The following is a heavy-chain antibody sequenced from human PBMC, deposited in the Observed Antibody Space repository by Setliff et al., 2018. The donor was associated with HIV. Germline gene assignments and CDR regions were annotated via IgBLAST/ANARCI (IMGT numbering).Heavy chain of an antibody. V-gene: IGHV1-3*04. CDR3: ARDRSSTGDYNEEHLFEY. CDR2: INTDNANT. J-gene: IGHJ4*02. Sequence: ASVKVSCKASGYTFTTYTIHWVRQAPGQGLEWMGRINTDNANTEYSQKFQGRVAITRDTSASTAYMELSSLRSEDTAVYYCARDRSSTGDYNEEHLFEYWGQGTLVTVS. CDR1: GYTFTTYT. D-gene: IGHD3-22*01.